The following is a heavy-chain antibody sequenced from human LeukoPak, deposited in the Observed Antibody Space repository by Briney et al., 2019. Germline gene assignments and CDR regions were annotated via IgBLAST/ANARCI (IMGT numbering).Heavy chain of an antibody. CDR1: GYSISTGYY. V-gene: IGHV4-38-2*02. J-gene: IGHJ4*02. D-gene: IGHD5-12*01. CDR3: ARVRYSGYNDY. Sequence: SETLSLTCTVSGYSISTGYYWDWIRQPPGQGLEWIGTFYHGGSTNYNPSLKSRVTISVDTSKNQFSLKLSSVTAADTAVYYCARVRYSGYNDYWGQGTLVTVSS. CDR2: FYHGGST.